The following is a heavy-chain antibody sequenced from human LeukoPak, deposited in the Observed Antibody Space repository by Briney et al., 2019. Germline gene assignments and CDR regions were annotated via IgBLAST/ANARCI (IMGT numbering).Heavy chain of an antibody. CDR1: GGSISSGGYY. CDR3: ARMDTAMVTTSYFDY. V-gene: IGHV4-30-2*02. CDR2: IYHSGST. J-gene: IGHJ4*02. Sequence: SETLSLTCTVSGGSISSGGYYWSWIRQPPGKGLEWIGYIYHSGSTYYNPSLKSRVTISVDTSKNQFSLKLSSVTAADTAVYYCARMDTAMVTTSYFDYWGQGTLVTVSS. D-gene: IGHD5-18*01.